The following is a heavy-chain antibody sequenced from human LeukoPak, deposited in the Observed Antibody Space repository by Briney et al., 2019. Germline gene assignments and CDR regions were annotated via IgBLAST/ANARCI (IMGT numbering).Heavy chain of an antibody. CDR3: ADSNYWYPVDY. Sequence: GGSLRLSCAASGFTFSSFAMNWVRQAPGKGLEWVSTVSGSGGSTYYADSVKGRFTISRDNSKTTVFLHMNSLRAEDTAVYYCADSNYWYPVDYWGQGTLVTVSS. J-gene: IGHJ4*02. V-gene: IGHV3-23*01. CDR1: GFTFSSFA. CDR2: VSGSGGST. D-gene: IGHD4-11*01.